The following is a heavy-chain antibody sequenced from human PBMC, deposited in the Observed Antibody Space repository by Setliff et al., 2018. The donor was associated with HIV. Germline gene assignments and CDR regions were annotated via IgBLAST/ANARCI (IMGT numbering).Heavy chain of an antibody. CDR1: GDTFSNYV. Sequence: SVKVSCKASGDTFSNYVLSWVRQAPGQGLEWMGGIVLMSGTADYAQKFHGRVTITADRSTNTAYMELSSLGSDDTAIYFCARAPFRIMSAHYRSLDYWGQGTQVTVSS. CDR3: ARAPFRIMSAHYRSLDY. J-gene: IGHJ4*02. CDR2: IVLMSGTA. V-gene: IGHV1-69*06. D-gene: IGHD3-9*01.